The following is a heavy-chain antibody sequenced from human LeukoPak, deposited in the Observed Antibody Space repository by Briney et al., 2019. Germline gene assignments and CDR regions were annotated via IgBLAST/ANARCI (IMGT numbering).Heavy chain of an antibody. CDR3: ARVPWLQLISGFDY. Sequence: ASVKVSCKASGYTFTGYYMHWVRQAPGQGLEWMGWINPNSGGTNYAQKFQGRVTMTRDTSISTAYMELSRLRSDDTAVYYCARVPWLQLISGFDYRGQGTLVTVSS. CDR1: GYTFTGYY. D-gene: IGHD5-24*01. CDR2: INPNSGGT. J-gene: IGHJ4*02. V-gene: IGHV1-2*02.